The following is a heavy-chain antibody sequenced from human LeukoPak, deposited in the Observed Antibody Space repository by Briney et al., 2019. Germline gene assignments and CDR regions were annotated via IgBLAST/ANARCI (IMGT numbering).Heavy chain of an antibody. CDR2: IKQDGGEK. CDR1: GFTFSNYW. J-gene: IGHJ3*02. Sequence: PGGSLRLSCAASGFTFSNYWMNWVRQAPGKGLEWVANIKQDGGEKSYVDSVKGRFTISRDNAKNSLHLQMNSLRAEDTAVYYCARDRGGSASLVFDAFDIWGQGTMVTVSS. CDR3: ARDRGGSASLVFDAFDI. V-gene: IGHV3-7*01. D-gene: IGHD3-10*01.